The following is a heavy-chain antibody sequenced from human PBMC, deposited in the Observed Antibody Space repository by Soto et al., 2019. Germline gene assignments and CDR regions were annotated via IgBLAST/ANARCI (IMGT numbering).Heavy chain of an antibody. D-gene: IGHD3-9*01. CDR3: AREQMTGYYVYYGMDV. V-gene: IGHV3-33*01. CDR1: GFTFSSYG. J-gene: IGHJ6*02. CDR2: IWYDGSNK. Sequence: QVQMVESGGGVVQPGRSLRLSCAASGFTFSSYGMHWVRQAPGKGLEWVAVIWYDGSNKYYADSVKGRFTISRDNSKNTLYLQMNSLRAEDTAVYYCAREQMTGYYVYYGMDVWGQGTTVTVSS.